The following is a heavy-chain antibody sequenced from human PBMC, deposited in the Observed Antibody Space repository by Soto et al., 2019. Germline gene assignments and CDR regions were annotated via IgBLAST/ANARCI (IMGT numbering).Heavy chain of an antibody. CDR2: MHPNNGAT. CDR3: ARASGLSVCHRASEF. V-gene: IGHV1-2*02. J-gene: IGHJ6*04. CDR1: GYTFTDHY. D-gene: IGHD3-3*01. Sequence: ASVNVSCKASGYTFTDHYLLWVRQAPGQGLEWMGWMHPNNGATNFAQKFQGRVSMTSVTTIRKETLEIPSLKFYERAVYLCARASGLSVCHRASEFWGKGNMVSVSS.